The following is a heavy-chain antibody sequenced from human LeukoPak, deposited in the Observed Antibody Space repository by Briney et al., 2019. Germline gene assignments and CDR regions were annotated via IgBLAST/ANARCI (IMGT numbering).Heavy chain of an antibody. Sequence: PSETLSLTCAVYGGSFSGYYWSWIRQPPGKGLEWIGEINHSGSTNYNPSLKSRVTISVDTSKNQFSLKLSSVTAADMAVYYCARVGYVDTAMAVDYYGMDVWAKGPRSPSP. V-gene: IGHV4-34*01. D-gene: IGHD5-18*01. CDR2: INHSGST. CDR1: GGSFSGYY. J-gene: IGHJ6*02. CDR3: ARVGYVDTAMAVDYYGMDV.